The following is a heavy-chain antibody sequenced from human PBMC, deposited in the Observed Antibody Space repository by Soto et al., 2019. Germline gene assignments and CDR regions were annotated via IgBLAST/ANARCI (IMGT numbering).Heavy chain of an antibody. Sequence: GESLKISCKGSGYSFTSYWIGWVRQMPGKGLEWMGMIYPGDSDTRYGPSFQGQVTMSVDKSITTAYMQWSSLKASDTAMYYCVRRADRSSWYVAYWGQGTLVTVSS. CDR3: VRRADRSSWYVAY. V-gene: IGHV5-51*01. CDR1: GYSFTSYW. J-gene: IGHJ4*02. D-gene: IGHD6-13*01. CDR2: IYPGDSDT.